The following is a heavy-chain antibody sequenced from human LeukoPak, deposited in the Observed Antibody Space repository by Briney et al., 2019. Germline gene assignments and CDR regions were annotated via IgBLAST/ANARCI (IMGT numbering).Heavy chain of an antibody. J-gene: IGHJ4*02. Sequence: GGSLRLSCAASDFTFSTYGMSWVRQAPGKGLEWVSGISYSGSSTYYADSVKGRFTISRDNSKNTAYLQMNSLRAEDTAVYYCARSKGGNYDILTGYSDYWGQGTLVTVSS. V-gene: IGHV3-23*01. CDR2: ISYSGSST. CDR1: DFTFSTYG. CDR3: ARSKGGNYDILTGYSDY. D-gene: IGHD3-9*01.